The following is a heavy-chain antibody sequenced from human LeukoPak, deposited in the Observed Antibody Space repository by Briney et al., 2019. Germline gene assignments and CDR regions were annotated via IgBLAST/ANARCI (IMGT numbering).Heavy chain of an antibody. J-gene: IGHJ6*03. CDR3: ARVEEGYGSGRRENYFYYYMDV. D-gene: IGHD3-10*01. CDR1: GGSISSSSYY. V-gene: IGHV4-39*07. CDR2: IYYSGST. Sequence: SETLSLTCTVSGGSISSSSYYWGWIRQPPGKGLEWIGSIYYSGSTYYNPSLKSRVTISVDTSKNQFSLKLSSVTAADTAVYYCARVEEGYGSGRRENYFYYYMDVWGKGTTVTISS.